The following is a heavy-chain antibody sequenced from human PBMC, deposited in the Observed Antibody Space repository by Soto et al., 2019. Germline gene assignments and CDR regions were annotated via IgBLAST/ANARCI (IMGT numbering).Heavy chain of an antibody. D-gene: IGHD3-9*01. CDR1: GFTFSSYS. J-gene: IGHJ5*02. Sequence: GGSLRLSCAASGFTFSSYSMSWVRQAPGKGLEWVSSISSSSSYIYYADSVKGRFTISRDNAKNSLYLQMNSLRAEDTAVYFCARDRSKGYDILTGYYNGFDPWGQGTLVTVSS. CDR3: ARDRSKGYDILTGYYNGFDP. V-gene: IGHV3-21*01. CDR2: ISSSSSYI.